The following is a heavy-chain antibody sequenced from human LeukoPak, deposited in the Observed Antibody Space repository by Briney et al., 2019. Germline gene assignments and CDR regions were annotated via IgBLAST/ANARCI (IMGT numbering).Heavy chain of an antibody. CDR1: GYTFTSYG. J-gene: IGHJ3*02. Sequence: ASVKVSCKASGYTFTSYGISWVRQAPGQGLEWMGWISADNGSTNYARKLQGRVTMTTDTSTSTAYMELRSLRSDDTAVYYCAKGGGGDYPLFPYAFDIWGQGTMVTVSS. CDR3: AKGGGGDYPLFPYAFDI. V-gene: IGHV1-18*01. D-gene: IGHD4-17*01. CDR2: ISADNGST.